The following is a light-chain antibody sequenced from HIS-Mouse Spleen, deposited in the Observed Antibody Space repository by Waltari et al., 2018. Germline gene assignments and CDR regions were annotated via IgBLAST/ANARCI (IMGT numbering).Light chain of an antibody. V-gene: IGLV1-51*01. CDR3: GTWDSSLSAWV. J-gene: IGLJ3*02. CDR2: DNH. CDR1: SSNIGNNY. Sequence: QSVLTQPPSVSAAPGQKVTISCSGSSSNIGNNYVSWYQQLPGTAPKLLIYDNHKRPSGIPDRFPGSKSGTSATLGITGLQTGDEADYYCGTWDSSLSAWVFGGGTKLTVL.